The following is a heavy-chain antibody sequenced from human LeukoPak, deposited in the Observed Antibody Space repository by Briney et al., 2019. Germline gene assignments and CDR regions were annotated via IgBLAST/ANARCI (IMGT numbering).Heavy chain of an antibody. D-gene: IGHD6-6*01. CDR2: ISWNSGSI. V-gene: IGHV3-9*03. CDR3: TRSFEYNAFDI. CDR1: GFTFDDYA. Sequence: PGRSLRLSCAASGFTFDDYAMHWVRQAPGKGLEWVAGISWNSGSIGYADSVKGRFTISRDNAKNSLYLQMNSLRAEDMALYYCTRSFEYNAFDIWGQGTMVTVSS. J-gene: IGHJ3*02.